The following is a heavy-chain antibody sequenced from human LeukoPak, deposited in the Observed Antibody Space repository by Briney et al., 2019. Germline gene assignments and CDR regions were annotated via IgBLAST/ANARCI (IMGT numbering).Heavy chain of an antibody. Sequence: GGSLRLSCAASGFTFSSYSMTWVRQAPGKGLEWVSSISSNSSYIYYADSVKGRFTISRDNAKNSLYLQMNSLRAEDTAVYYCAINQYSSSWYYFDYWGQRTLVTVSS. D-gene: IGHD6-13*01. CDR1: GFTFSSYS. CDR2: ISSNSSYI. V-gene: IGHV3-21*01. CDR3: AINQYSSSWYYFDY. J-gene: IGHJ4*02.